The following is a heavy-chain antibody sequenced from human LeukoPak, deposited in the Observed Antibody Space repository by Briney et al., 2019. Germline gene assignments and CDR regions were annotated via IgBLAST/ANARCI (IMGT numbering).Heavy chain of an antibody. CDR1: GFTFSNYW. CDR2: INQDGSER. V-gene: IGHV3-7*01. CDR3: ARDDFWSGYYPDY. D-gene: IGHD3-3*01. J-gene: IGHJ4*02. Sequence: GGSLRLSCAASGFTFSNYWMSWVRQAPGKGLDWVANINQDGSERYHVDSVKGRFSISRDNAKNSLYLQMNSLRAEDTAVYYCARDDFWSGYYPDYWGQGTLVTVSS.